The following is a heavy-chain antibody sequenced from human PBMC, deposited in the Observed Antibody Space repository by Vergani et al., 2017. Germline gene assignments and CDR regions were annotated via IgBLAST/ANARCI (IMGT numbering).Heavy chain of an antibody. Sequence: EVQLVETGGGLIQPGGFLSLCCAASGFTVSSNYMSWVRQAPGKGVAWVSVIYSGGSTYYADSVKGRFTISRDNSKNTLYLQMNSLRAEDTAVYYCARERESDTALIYFDYWGQGTLVTVSS. CDR3: ARERESDTALIYFDY. V-gene: IGHV3-53*02. CDR1: GFTVSSNY. D-gene: IGHD5-18*01. CDR2: IYSGGST. J-gene: IGHJ4*02.